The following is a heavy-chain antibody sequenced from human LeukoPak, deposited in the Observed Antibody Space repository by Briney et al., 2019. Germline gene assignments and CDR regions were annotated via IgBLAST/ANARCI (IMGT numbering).Heavy chain of an antibody. J-gene: IGHJ3*02. CDR2: IYYSGST. Sequence: SETLSLTCTVSGGSISSYYWSWIRQPPGRGLEWIGYIYYSGSTNYNPSLKSRVTISVDTSKNQFSLKLSSVTAADTAVYYCAKVISSSWREHDAFDIWGQGTMVTVSS. CDR3: AKVISSSWREHDAFDI. CDR1: GGSISSYY. D-gene: IGHD6-13*01. V-gene: IGHV4-59*08.